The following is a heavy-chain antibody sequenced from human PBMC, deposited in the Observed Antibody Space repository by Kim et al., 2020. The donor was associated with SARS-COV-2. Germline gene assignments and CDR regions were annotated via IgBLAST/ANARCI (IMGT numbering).Heavy chain of an antibody. CDR1: GYTFTNYH. Sequence: ASVKVSCKASGYTFTNYHMHWGRQAPGQGLEWRGIINPSGGSTSYAQKFQGRVSVTRYTSTSTVYMVLSSLRSEEPAVYYCSRDSTKWAFDIWGQGTMVTVSS. D-gene: IGHD1-26*01. V-gene: IGHV1-46*01. J-gene: IGHJ3*02. CDR3: SRDSTKWAFDI. CDR2: INPSGGST.